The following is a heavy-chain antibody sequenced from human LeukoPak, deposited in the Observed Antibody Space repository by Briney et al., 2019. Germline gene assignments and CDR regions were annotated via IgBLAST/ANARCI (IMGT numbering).Heavy chain of an antibody. CDR1: GYTFTGYY. J-gene: IGHJ4*02. Sequence: ASVKVSCKASGYTFTGYYMHWVRQAPGQGLEWMGRINPNSGGTNYAQKFQGRVTMTRNTSISTAYMELSSLRSEDTAVYYCARKRIAARAIDYWGQGTLVTVSS. CDR3: ARKRIAARAIDY. V-gene: IGHV1-2*06. CDR2: INPNSGGT. D-gene: IGHD6-6*01.